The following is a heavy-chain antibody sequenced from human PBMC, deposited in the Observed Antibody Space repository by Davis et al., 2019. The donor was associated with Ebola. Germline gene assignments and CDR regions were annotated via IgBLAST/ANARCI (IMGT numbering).Heavy chain of an antibody. CDR2: INAGNGNT. J-gene: IGHJ6*02. D-gene: IGHD3-22*01. CDR3: ARGGITMMVVPRDYYYGMDG. V-gene: IGHV1-3*01. Sequence: AASVKVSCKASGYTFTSYAMHWVRQAPGQRLEWMGWINAGNGNTKYSQKFQGRVTITRDTSASTAYMELSSLRSEDTAVYYCARGGITMMVVPRDYYYGMDGWGQGTTVTVSS. CDR1: GYTFTSYA.